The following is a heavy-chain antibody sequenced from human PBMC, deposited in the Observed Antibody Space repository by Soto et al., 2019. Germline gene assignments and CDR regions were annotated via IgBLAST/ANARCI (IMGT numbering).Heavy chain of an antibody. V-gene: IGHV5-51*03. CDR1: GYTFSNYW. Sequence: EVQLVQSGAEVKKPGESLKISCQASGYTFSNYWIGWVRQLPEKGLEWMGVIYPGDSDTRYSPSFQGQVTISADKSTXXVHLQWSSLKASDTXXXXXXXXXXXXXXXXXXXXPXGQGTLVTVSS. J-gene: IGHJ5*02. CDR2: IYPGDSDT. CDR3: XXXXXXXXXXXXXXXP.